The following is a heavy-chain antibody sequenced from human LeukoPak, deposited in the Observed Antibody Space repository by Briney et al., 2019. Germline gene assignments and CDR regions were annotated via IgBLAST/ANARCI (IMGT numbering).Heavy chain of an antibody. V-gene: IGHV1-2*02. CDR1: GYTFAGYY. CDR2: INPSSGGT. Sequence: EASVKVSCKASGYTFAGYYMHWVRQAPGQGLEWMGWINPSSGGTNYAQRFQGRVTMTRDTSISTAYMELSRLRSNDTALYYCARDPNYDSSGYLNWGQGALVTVSS. D-gene: IGHD3-22*01. J-gene: IGHJ4*02. CDR3: ARDPNYDSSGYLN.